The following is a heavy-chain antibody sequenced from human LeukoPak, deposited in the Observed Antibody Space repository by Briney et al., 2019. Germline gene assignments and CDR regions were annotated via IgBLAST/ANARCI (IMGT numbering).Heavy chain of an antibody. CDR3: AREAIFGVVMDV. CDR2: IYTSGST. CDR1: GGSISSSSYY. Sequence: SETLSLTCTVSGGSISSSSYYWRWIRQPAGKGLEWIGRIYTSGSTNYNPSLKSRVTISVDTSKNQFSLKLSSVTAADTAVYYCAREAIFGVVMDVWGKGTTVTVSP. J-gene: IGHJ6*04. D-gene: IGHD3-3*01. V-gene: IGHV4-61*02.